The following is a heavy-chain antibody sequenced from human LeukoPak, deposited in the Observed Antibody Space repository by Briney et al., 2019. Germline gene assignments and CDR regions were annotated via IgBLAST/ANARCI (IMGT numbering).Heavy chain of an antibody. CDR2: IYSGST. D-gene: IGHD4/OR15-4a*01. CDR1: GFTVSRNS. J-gene: IGHJ4*02. Sequence: GGSLRLSCAASGFTVSRNSMSWVRQAPGKGLECVSFIYSGSTHYSDSVKGRFTISRDNSKNTLYLQMNGLRAEDTAVYYCARRAGAYSHPYDYWGQGTLVTVSS. V-gene: IGHV3-53*01. CDR3: ARRAGAYSHPYDY.